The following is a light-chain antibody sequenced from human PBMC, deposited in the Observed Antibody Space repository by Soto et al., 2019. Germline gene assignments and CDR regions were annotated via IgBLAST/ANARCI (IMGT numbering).Light chain of an antibody. J-gene: IGKJ5*01. CDR3: QQYKNWPL. V-gene: IGKV3-15*01. CDR1: HSVNSH. CDR2: GAS. Sequence: EIVMTQSPATLSVSPGGRVTLSCRTSHSVNSHVAWYQQKPGQAPRLLLYGASTRATGIPVRFSGSGFGTEFTLTISSLQSEDFAVYYCQQYKNWPLFGQGTRLEIK.